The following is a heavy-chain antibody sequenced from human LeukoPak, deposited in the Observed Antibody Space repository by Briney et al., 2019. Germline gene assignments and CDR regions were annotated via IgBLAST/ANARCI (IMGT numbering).Heavy chain of an antibody. D-gene: IGHD4-17*01. J-gene: IGHJ5*01. Sequence: GGSLRLSCAASTFTFSSYAVSWVRQAPGKRLEWVSAISAGADSTYYADSVQGRFTISRDNSKNTLFLQMSGLRAEDTAVYFCARGAYGDYDSWGQGTLVTVSS. CDR2: ISAGADST. CDR1: TFTFSSYA. V-gene: IGHV3-23*01. CDR3: ARGAYGDYDS.